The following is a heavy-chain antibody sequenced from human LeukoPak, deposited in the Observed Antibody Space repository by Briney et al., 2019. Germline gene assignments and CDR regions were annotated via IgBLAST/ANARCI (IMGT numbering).Heavy chain of an antibody. CDR1: SGSISSSSYY. J-gene: IGHJ4*02. Sequence: SETLSLTCTVSSGSISSSSYYWGWIRQPPGKGLEWIGSSYYSGNTYYNPSLKSRVTISVDTSKNQFSLKLSSVTAADTAVYYCARGLRLWSYDSSGYCDYWGQGTLVTVSS. D-gene: IGHD3-22*01. CDR3: ARGLRLWSYDSSGYCDY. V-gene: IGHV4-39*07. CDR2: SYYSGNT.